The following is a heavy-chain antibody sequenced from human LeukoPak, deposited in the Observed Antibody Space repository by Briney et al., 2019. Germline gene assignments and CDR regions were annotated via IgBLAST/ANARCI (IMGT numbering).Heavy chain of an antibody. CDR2: ISGSGGST. CDR3: AKAPRDCSSTSCYGY. CDR1: GFTFSSYA. D-gene: IGHD2-2*01. Sequence: GGSLRLPCAASGFTFSSYAMSWVRQAPGKGLEWVSAISGSGGSTYYADSVKGRFTISRDNSKNTLYLQMNSLRAEDTAVYYCAKAPRDCSSTSCYGYWGQGTLVTVSS. V-gene: IGHV3-23*01. J-gene: IGHJ4*02.